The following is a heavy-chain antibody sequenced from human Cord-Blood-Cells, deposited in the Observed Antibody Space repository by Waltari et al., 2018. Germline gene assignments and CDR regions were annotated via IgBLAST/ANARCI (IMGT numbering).Heavy chain of an antibody. V-gene: IGHV3-23*01. CDR3: AKDLGSTFGRMDV. CDR1: GLTFSCYD. Sequence: EVQQLASGGGLVQPGGPLRLSCEASGLTFSCYDMSWVRQAPGKGLEWVSAISGSGGIACSAYSVKCRFTISVDNSKITLYLQRNSLSAEDTAVYCCAKDLGSTFGRMDVWGQETTVTVSS. D-gene: IGHD3-16*01. J-gene: IGHJ6*02. CDR2: ISGSGGIA.